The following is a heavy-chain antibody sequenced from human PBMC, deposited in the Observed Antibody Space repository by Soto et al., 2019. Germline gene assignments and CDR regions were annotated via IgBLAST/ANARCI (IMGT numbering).Heavy chain of an antibody. CDR2: MYFGGSF. J-gene: IGHJ5*02. Sequence: SETLYLTCTVSGGSISRYYWSSIRQPPGKGLEWIGFMYFGGSFNYNPSLSSRVTLSVETSKNQFSMKVTSVTASDTAVYYCARSYYDSTGFAVDPWGQGTLVTVSS. D-gene: IGHD3-22*01. V-gene: IGHV4-59*08. CDR3: ARSYYDSTGFAVDP. CDR1: GGSISRYY.